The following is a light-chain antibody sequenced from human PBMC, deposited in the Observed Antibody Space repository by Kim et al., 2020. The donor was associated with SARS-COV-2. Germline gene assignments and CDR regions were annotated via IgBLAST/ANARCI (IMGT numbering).Light chain of an antibody. CDR3: QYYDTSSVV. CDR2: EDN. J-gene: IGLJ2*01. V-gene: IGLV6-57*02. CDR1: SGNFASNY. Sequence: GKTVTITCTGSSGNFASNYVQWYQQRPGRAPATVMYEDNQRPSGVPDRFSGSIDSSSNSATLTISGLKNEDEADYYCQYYDTSSVVFGGGTQLTVL.